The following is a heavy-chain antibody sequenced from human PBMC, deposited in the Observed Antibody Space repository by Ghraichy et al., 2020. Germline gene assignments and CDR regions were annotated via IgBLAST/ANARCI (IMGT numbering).Heavy chain of an antibody. D-gene: IGHD2-15*01. V-gene: IGHV1-69*04. J-gene: IGHJ6*02. CDR2: IIPILGIA. Sequence: SVKVSCKASGGTFSSYAISWVRQAPGQGLEWMGRIIPILGIANYAQKFQGRVTITADKSTSTAYMELSSLRSEDTAVYYCARGSCSGGSCYPRPHYGMDVWGQRTTVTVSS. CDR1: GGTFSSYA. CDR3: ARGSCSGGSCYPRPHYGMDV.